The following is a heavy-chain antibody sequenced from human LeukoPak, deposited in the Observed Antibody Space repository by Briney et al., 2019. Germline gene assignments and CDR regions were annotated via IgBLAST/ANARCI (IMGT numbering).Heavy chain of an antibody. Sequence: SETLSLTCTVSGGSISSSSYYWSWIRQPPGIGLEWIGYVCCSGSTNYNPSLKSRVTISLDTSKNQFSLKLSSVTAADTAVYFCARRGYSGLAMDVWGQGTTVTVSS. CDR2: VCCSGST. CDR3: ARRGYSGLAMDV. J-gene: IGHJ6*02. V-gene: IGHV4-61*05. CDR1: GGSISSSSYY. D-gene: IGHD1-26*01.